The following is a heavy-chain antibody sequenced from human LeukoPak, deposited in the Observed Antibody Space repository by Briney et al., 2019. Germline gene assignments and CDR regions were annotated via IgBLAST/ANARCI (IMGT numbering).Heavy chain of an antibody. CDR1: GFTFTSYT. CDR3: ARGSQWDLLGSCDY. D-gene: IGHD1-26*01. J-gene: IGHJ4*02. V-gene: IGHV3-48*04. CDR2: ISSSGSAK. Sequence: GGSLRLSCVASGFTFTSYTMNWVRQAPGKGLEWVSYISSSGSAKYYADSVKGRFTISRDNAKNSLYLQMNSLRAEDTAVYYCARGSQWDLLGSCDYWGQGTLVTVSS.